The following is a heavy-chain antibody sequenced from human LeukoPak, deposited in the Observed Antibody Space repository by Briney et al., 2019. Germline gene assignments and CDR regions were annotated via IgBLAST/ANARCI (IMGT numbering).Heavy chain of an antibody. CDR1: GLTFSSNW. D-gene: IGHD3-10*01. J-gene: IGHJ4*02. CDR2: INSDETGT. CDR3: GSGMVRGGRIDY. Sequence: GGSLRLSCDASGLTFSSNWMHWVRQAPGKGLVWVSRINSDETGTSYADSVKGRFTISRDNARNTLYLQMNSLRVEDTAVYYCGSGMVRGGRIDYWGQGTLVTVSS. V-gene: IGHV3-74*01.